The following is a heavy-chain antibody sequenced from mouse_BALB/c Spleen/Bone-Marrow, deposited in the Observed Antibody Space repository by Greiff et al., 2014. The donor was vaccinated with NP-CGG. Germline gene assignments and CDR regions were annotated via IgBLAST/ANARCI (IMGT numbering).Heavy chain of an antibody. CDR3: TRGRTWHFDY. Sequence: VQLQESGAELVKPGASVKLSCKASGYTFTSYYMYWVKQRPGQGLEWIGEINPSNGGTNFNEKFKSRATLTVDKSSSTAYMQLSSLTSEDSAVYYCTRGRTWHFDYWGQGTTLTVSS. CDR2: INPSNGGT. CDR1: GYTFTSYY. J-gene: IGHJ2*01. V-gene: IGHV1S81*02.